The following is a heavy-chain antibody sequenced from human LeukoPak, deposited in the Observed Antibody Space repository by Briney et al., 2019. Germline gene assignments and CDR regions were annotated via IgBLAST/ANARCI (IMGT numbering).Heavy chain of an antibody. D-gene: IGHD3-22*01. CDR1: GYTFTSYY. J-gene: IGHJ3*02. CDR3: ARDGLSDSSGPDAFDI. CDR2: INPSGGST. V-gene: IGHV1-46*01. Sequence: ASVKVSCKASGYTFTSYYMYWVRQAPGQGLEWMGIINPSGGSTSYAQKFQGRVSITRDMSTSTVYMELSSLRSEDTAVYYCARDGLSDSSGPDAFDIWGQGTMVTVSS.